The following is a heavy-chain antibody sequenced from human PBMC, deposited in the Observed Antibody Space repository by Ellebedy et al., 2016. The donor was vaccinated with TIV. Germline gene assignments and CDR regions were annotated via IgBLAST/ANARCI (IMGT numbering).Heavy chain of an antibody. CDR2: IYWSGRS. V-gene: IGHV4-31*03. CDR3: AKKLDS. J-gene: IGHJ5*01. CDR1: GAFMSNGGYY. Sequence: MPSETLSLTSTLSGAFMSNGGYYWSWIRQHPGKGLEWLGYIYWSGRSLYNPSLKSRLTISVDKSSKQFSLTLTSATAADTGVYYCAKKLDSWGRGTLVTVSS.